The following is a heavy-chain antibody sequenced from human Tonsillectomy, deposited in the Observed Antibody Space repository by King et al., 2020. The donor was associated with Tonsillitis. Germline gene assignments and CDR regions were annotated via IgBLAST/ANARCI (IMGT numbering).Heavy chain of an antibody. CDR3: ARVDCSSTSCYDY. CDR2: ITYDGSNK. V-gene: IGHV3-30-3*01. D-gene: IGHD2-2*01. J-gene: IGHJ4*02. Sequence: VQLVESGGGVVQPGRSLRLSCAASGFTFSSYAMHWVRQAPGKGLEWVAVITYDGSNKYYADSVKGRFTISRDNSKNKLYLQMNSLRAEDTAVYYCARVDCSSTSCYDYWGQGTLVTVSS. CDR1: GFTFSSYA.